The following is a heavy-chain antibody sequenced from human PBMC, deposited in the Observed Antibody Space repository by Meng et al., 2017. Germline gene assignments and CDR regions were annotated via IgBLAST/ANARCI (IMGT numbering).Heavy chain of an antibody. CDR1: GGYISSYY. J-gene: IGHJ4*02. V-gene: IGHV4-59*01. CDR2: IYYSGST. Sequence: QASGPTLLKPSETLSLTCPFTGGYISSYYWSWIPHPSGKGLEWIGYIYYSGSTNYNPSLKSRVTISVDTSKNQFSLKLSSVTAADTAVYYCARGYDFWSGQYYFDYWGQGTLVTVSS. CDR3: ARGYDFWSGQYYFDY. D-gene: IGHD3-3*01.